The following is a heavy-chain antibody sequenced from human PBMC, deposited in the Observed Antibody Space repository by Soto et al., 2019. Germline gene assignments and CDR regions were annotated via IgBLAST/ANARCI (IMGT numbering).Heavy chain of an antibody. CDR1: GFTFSSYA. Sequence: EVQLLESGGGLVQPGGSLRLSCAASGFTFSSYAMSWVRQAPGKGLEWVSAISGSGGSTYYADSVKGRFTISRDNSKNTLYLQMNCLRAEDTVVHYCAKGTRGYSYGYWPDRWGDYWGQGTLVTVSS. V-gene: IGHV3-23*01. CDR3: AKGTRGYSYGYWPDRWGDY. D-gene: IGHD5-18*01. J-gene: IGHJ4*02. CDR2: ISGSGGST.